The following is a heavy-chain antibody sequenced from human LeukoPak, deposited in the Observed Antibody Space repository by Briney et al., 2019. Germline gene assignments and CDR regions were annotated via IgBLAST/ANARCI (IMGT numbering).Heavy chain of an antibody. CDR1: GGSFSGYY. CDR2: INHSGST. J-gene: IGHJ4*02. CDR3: ARAPHIVVVLYGNYFDY. D-gene: IGHD2-21*01. Sequence: SETPSLTCAVYGGSFSGYYWSWIRQPPGKGLEWIGEINHSGSTNYNPSLKSRVTISVDTSKNQFSLKLSSVTAADTAVYYCARAPHIVVVLYGNYFDYWGQGTLVTVSP. V-gene: IGHV4-34*01.